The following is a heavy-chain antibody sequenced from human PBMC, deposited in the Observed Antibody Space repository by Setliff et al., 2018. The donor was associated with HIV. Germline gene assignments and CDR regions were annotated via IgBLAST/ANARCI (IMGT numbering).Heavy chain of an antibody. D-gene: IGHD3-22*01. CDR2: IKQDASEK. CDR1: GFRFGSYW. CDR3: ARDQYYYDTSGYYRGSAFDF. Sequence: GGSLRLSCVASGFRFGSYWMSWVRQAPGKGPEWVAHIKQDASEKYFVDSVKGRFTISRDNAKNSLYLQMDSLRAEDTAVYYCARDQYYYDTSGYYRGSAFDFWGQGTLVTSPQ. V-gene: IGHV3-7*03. J-gene: IGHJ4*02.